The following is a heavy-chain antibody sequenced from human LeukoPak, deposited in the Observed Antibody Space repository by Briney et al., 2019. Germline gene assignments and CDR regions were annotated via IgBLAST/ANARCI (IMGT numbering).Heavy chain of an antibody. D-gene: IGHD6-19*01. J-gene: IGHJ4*02. CDR3: ARAGIAVAGFDY. V-gene: IGHV3-64D*06. CDR1: GFTFSNYA. Sequence: PGGSLRLSCSASGFTFSNYAMHWVRQAPGKGLEYVSSLSSNGGSTYYADSVKGRFTISRDNSKNTLYLQMSSLRAEDTAVYYCARAGIAVAGFDYWGQGTLVTVSS. CDR2: LSSNGGST.